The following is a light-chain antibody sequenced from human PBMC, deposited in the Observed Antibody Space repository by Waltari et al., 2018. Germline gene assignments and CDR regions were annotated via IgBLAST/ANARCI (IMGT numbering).Light chain of an antibody. CDR2: GDT. Sequence: SYVLTQPPSVSVAPGKTARIACGLNDIGGRTVNWYQQKPGQAPVLVVYGDTDRPAGIPGRLCCSTSGNSATLTSSRVEAGDEADYYCQVWVSRTDHYVFGTGTKVTVL. J-gene: IGLJ1*01. V-gene: IGLV3-21*03. CDR3: QVWVSRTDHYV. CDR1: DIGGRT.